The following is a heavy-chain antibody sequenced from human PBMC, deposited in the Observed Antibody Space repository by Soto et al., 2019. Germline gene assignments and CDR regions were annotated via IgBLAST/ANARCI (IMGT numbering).Heavy chain of an antibody. J-gene: IGHJ5*02. Sequence: QVQLVESGGGVVQPGRSLRLSCAASGFTFSSYAMHWVRQAPGKGLEWVAVISYDGSNKYYADSVKGRFTISRDNSKNTLYRQMNSLRGEDTAVYYCAANGHQSYSKLPYNWFDPWGQGTLFTVSS. CDR2: ISYDGSNK. CDR1: GFTFSSYA. D-gene: IGHD4-4*01. CDR3: AANGHQSYSKLPYNWFDP. V-gene: IGHV3-30-3*01.